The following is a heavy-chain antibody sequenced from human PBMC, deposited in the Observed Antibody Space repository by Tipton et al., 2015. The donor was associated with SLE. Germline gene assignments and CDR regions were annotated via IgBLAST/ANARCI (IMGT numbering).Heavy chain of an antibody. D-gene: IGHD6-19*01. CDR3: ARGPLAGAFDI. CDR2: IYYSGNT. CDR1: GGSISSSSYY. V-gene: IGHV4-39*01. J-gene: IGHJ3*02. Sequence: LRLSCAVSGGSISSSSYYWGWIRQPPGKELEWIGTIYYSGNTYYNPSLKSRVTLSLDTSKNQFSLKLSSVTAADTAVYYCARGPLAGAFDIWGQGTMVTVSS.